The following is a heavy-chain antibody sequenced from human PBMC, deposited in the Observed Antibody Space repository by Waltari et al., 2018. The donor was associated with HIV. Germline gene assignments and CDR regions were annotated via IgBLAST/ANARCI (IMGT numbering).Heavy chain of an antibody. D-gene: IGHD4-4*01. V-gene: IGHV1-69*01. CDR1: GGTFNTYP. CDR3: ARGGAPLTTMAY. CDR2: IIPIFRTA. Sequence: QVQLVQSGAEVKKPESSVKVSCKASGGTFNTYPLSWVRQAPGQGLEWMGGIIPIFRTANYAQKFQGRVSITADESTSTAYMELNSLTSEDTAMYYCARGGAPLTTMAYWGQGTLVTVSS. J-gene: IGHJ4*02.